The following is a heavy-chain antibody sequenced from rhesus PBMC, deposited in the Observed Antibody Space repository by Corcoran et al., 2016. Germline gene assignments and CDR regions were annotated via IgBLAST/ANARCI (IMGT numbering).Heavy chain of an antibody. Sequence: EVQLVESGGGLVQPGGSLRLSCAASGFTFSSYGMSWVRQAPGKGLEWVSYISNGGGSTYYADSVKGRFTISRDHSKNTLSLQMNSLRAEDTAVYYCAKDTGIQLQLDYWGQGVLVTVSS. D-gene: IGHD5-12*01. CDR3: AKDTGIQLQLDY. CDR1: GFTFSSYG. CDR2: ISNGGGST. V-gene: IGHV3S5*01. J-gene: IGHJ4*01.